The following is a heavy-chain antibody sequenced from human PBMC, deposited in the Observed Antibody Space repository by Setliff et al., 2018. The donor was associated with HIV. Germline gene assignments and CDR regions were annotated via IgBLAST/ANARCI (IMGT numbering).Heavy chain of an antibody. D-gene: IGHD6-19*01. CDR3: ASGLAVAGYFDY. Sequence: SETLSLTCDVSGFSISSRYYWGWIRQSPGKGLEWIGNIYHTGSSYYNPSLNDRATISLDTSKNQFSLKLNSVTAADTAVYYCASGLAVAGYFDYWGQGALVTVSS. J-gene: IGHJ4*02. CDR1: GFSISSRYY. V-gene: IGHV4-38-2*01. CDR2: IYHTGSS.